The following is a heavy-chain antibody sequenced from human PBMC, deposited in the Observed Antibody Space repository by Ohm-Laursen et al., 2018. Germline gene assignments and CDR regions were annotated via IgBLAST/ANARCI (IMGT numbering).Heavy chain of an antibody. J-gene: IGHJ3*02. CDR1: GFTFSTYP. D-gene: IGHD1-26*01. CDR2: ADSGGSAT. Sequence: SLRLSCTASGFTFSTYPMHWVRQGPGKGVVWVSRADSGGSATSYADSVKGRFTISRDNAKNSLYLQMNSLRAEDTAVYYCARETSYSFDIWGQGTMVTVSS. CDR3: ARETSYSFDI. V-gene: IGHV3-74*01.